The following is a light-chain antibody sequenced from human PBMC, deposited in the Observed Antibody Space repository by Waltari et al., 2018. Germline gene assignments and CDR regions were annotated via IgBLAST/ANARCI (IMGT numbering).Light chain of an antibody. V-gene: IGKV3-15*01. CDR3: QQFNDWPRT. Sequence: EVVMTQSPATLSVSQGERATLSCRASQSISINLVWYQQRPGQAPRLLIYEASMRATDIPARFSGSGSGTEFTLTISSVQSEDAAVYYCQQFNDWPRTFGQGTKMEIK. CDR2: EAS. J-gene: IGKJ1*01. CDR1: QSISIN.